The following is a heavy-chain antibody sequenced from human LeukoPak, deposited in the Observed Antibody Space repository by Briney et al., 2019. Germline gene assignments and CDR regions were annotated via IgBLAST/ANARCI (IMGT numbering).Heavy chain of an antibody. Sequence: GGSLTLSCAASGCTVSSNYMSWVRQPPGKGLEWVAVFYSGGSTYYADSVKGRFTISRDNSKNPLYLQMTSLSAEDTAVYYCAKDLLVAARQRDWFDPGGKGTLVTVSS. CDR2: FYSGGST. CDR3: AKDLLVAARQRDWFDP. CDR1: GCTVSSNY. D-gene: IGHD2-15*01. V-gene: IGHV3-66*02. J-gene: IGHJ5*02.